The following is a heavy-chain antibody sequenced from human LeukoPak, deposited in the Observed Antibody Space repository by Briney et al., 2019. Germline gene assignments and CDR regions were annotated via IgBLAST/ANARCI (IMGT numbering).Heavy chain of an antibody. V-gene: IGHV1-46*01. J-gene: IGHJ4*02. CDR2: INPSGSST. CDR3: ATTKASNWHLTASPLDF. Sequence: ASVKVSCKASGYTFIGSYMHWVRLAPGQGLEWMGVINPSGSSTIYAQRFRGRVTMTRDTSTSTVHMDLRSLSSEDTTVYYCATTKASNWHLTASPLDFWGQGTLVSVSS. CDR1: GYTFIGSY. D-gene: IGHD1-7*01.